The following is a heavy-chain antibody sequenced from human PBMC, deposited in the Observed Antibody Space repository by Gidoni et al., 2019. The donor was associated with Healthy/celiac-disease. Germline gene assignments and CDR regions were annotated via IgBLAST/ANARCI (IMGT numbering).Heavy chain of an antibody. J-gene: IGHJ4*02. CDR3: ARGDLGYCSSTSCYGGRKWLGIDY. Sequence: QVQLQQWGAGLLKPSETLSLTCAVYGGSFSGYYWSWIRQPPGKGLEWIGEINHSGSTNYNPSLKSRVTISVDTSKNQFSLKLSSVTAADTAVYYCARGDLGYCSSTSCYGGRKWLGIDYWGQGTLVTVSS. D-gene: IGHD2-2*01. V-gene: IGHV4-34*01. CDR1: GGSFSGYY. CDR2: INHSGST.